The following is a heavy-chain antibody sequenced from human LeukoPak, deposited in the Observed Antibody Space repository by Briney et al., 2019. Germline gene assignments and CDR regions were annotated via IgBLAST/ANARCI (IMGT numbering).Heavy chain of an antibody. Sequence: PGGSLRLSCAASGFTFDEYAMHWIRQTPGKGLEWIGYIYYSGSTNFNPSLKSRVTISVDTSKNQFSLKMSSVTAADTAVYFCARGGPPGYYYDYYMDVWGKGTTVTISS. CDR2: IYYSGST. CDR3: ARGGPPGYYYDYYMDV. J-gene: IGHJ6*03. V-gene: IGHV4-59*01. CDR1: GFTFDEYA.